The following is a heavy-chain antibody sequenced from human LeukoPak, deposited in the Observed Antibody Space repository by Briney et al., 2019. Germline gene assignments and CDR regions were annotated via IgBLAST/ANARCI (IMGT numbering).Heavy chain of an antibody. D-gene: IGHD3-16*02. CDR2: ISSSSSTI. V-gene: IGHV3-48*02. J-gene: IGHJ4*02. CDR1: GFTFSSYS. Sequence: GGSLRLSCAASGFTFSSYSMNWVRQAPGKGLEWVSYISSSSSTIYYADSVKGRFTISRDNAKSSLYLQMNSLRDEDTAVYYCARAYYDYVWGSYRGYYFDYWGQGALVTVSS. CDR3: ARAYYDYVWGSYRGYYFDY.